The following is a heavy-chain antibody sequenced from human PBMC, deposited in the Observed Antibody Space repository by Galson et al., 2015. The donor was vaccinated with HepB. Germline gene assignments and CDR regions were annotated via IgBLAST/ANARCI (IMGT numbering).Heavy chain of an antibody. CDR3: ARDAPLNYGDYYYYGMDV. CDR1: GFTVSSNY. CDR2: IYSGGST. Sequence: SLRLSCAASGFTVSSNYMSWVRQAPGKGLEWVSVIYSGGSTYYADSVKGRFTISRDNSKNTLYLQMNSLRAEDTAVYYCARDAPLNYGDYYYYGMDVWGQGTTVTVSS. J-gene: IGHJ6*02. V-gene: IGHV3-66*02. D-gene: IGHD4-17*01.